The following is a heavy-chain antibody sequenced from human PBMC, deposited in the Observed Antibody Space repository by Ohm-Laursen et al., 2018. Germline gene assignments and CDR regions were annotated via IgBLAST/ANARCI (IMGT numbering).Heavy chain of an antibody. J-gene: IGHJ4*02. CDR2: LYYSGTT. CDR1: GLSISNSNW. Sequence: SDTLSLTCDVSGLSISNSNWWGWIRQPPGKGLEWVGYLYYSGTTYYNPSLKSRVTISKDTSKNQFSLKLTSVTAADTAVYYCARGLVVNSGYDWGWDYWGQGALVTVSS. V-gene: IGHV4-28*03. CDR3: ARGLVVNSGYDWGWDY. D-gene: IGHD5-12*01.